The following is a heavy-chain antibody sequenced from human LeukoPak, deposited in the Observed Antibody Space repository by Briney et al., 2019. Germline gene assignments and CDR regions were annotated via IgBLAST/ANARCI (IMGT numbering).Heavy chain of an antibody. J-gene: IGHJ3*02. Sequence: ASVKVSCKVSGYTLTELSMHWVRQAPGKGLEWMGGFDPEDGETIYAQKFQGRVTMTRDTSISTAYMELSRLRSDDTAVYYCARERAAPAATGPGAFDIWGQGTMVTVSS. D-gene: IGHD2-2*01. CDR1: GYTLTELS. CDR2: FDPEDGET. V-gene: IGHV1-24*01. CDR3: ARERAAPAATGPGAFDI.